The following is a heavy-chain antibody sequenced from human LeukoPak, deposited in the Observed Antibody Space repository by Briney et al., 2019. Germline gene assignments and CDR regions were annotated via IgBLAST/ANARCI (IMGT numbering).Heavy chain of an antibody. CDR3: ARDGASWSRYYYYMDV. CDR1: GFTFSSYA. CDR2: ISYDGSNK. Sequence: GRSLRLSCEASGFTFSSYAMHWVRQAPGKGLEWVAVISYDGSNKYYADSVKGRFTISRDNSKITLYLQMNSLRGEDTAVYYCARDGASWSRYYYYMDVWGKGTTVTVSS. J-gene: IGHJ6*03. V-gene: IGHV3-30*01. D-gene: IGHD6-13*01.